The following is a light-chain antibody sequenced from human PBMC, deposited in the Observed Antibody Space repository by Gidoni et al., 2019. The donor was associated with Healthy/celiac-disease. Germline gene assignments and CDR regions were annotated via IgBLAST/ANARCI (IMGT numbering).Light chain of an antibody. V-gene: IGKV4-1*01. CDR3: QQYYSTPIT. J-gene: IGKJ5*01. CDR2: WAS. Sequence: DIVMTQTPHSLAVSLGERSTINCKSIQSVLYRSNNKNYLAWYQQQPGQPPKLLIYWASTRESGVPDRFSGSGSGTDFTLTISSLQAEDVAVYYCQQYYSTPITFGQGTRLEIK. CDR1: QSVLYRSNNKNY.